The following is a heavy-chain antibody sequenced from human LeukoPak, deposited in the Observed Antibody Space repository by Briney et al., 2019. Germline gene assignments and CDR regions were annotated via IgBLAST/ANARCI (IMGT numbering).Heavy chain of an antibody. V-gene: IGHV1-24*01. J-gene: IGHJ4*02. Sequence: ASVKVSCKVSGYTLTELSMHWVRQAPGKGLEWMGGFDPEDGETIYAQKFQGRVTMTEDTSTDTAYMELSSLRSEGTAVYYCATVGNYDSSGSPLDYWGQGTLVTVSS. CDR2: FDPEDGET. CDR1: GYTLTELS. D-gene: IGHD3-22*01. CDR3: ATVGNYDSSGSPLDY.